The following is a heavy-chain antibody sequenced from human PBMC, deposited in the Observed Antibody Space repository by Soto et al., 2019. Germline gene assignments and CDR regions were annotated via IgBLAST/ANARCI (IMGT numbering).Heavy chain of an antibody. Sequence: EVQLVQSGTEVKKPGESLRISCKGSGYSFTSYWISWVRQMPGKGLEWMGRIDPSDSYTNYSPSFQGHVTISADKSISTAYLQWSSLKASDTAMYYCARRHSSSSAFDPWGQGTLVTVSS. CDR2: IDPSDSYT. CDR3: ARRHSSSSAFDP. D-gene: IGHD6-13*01. V-gene: IGHV5-10-1*01. CDR1: GYSFTSYW. J-gene: IGHJ5*02.